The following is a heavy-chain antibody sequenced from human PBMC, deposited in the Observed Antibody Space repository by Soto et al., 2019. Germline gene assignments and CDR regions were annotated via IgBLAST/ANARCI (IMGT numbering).Heavy chain of an antibody. Sequence: ASVKVSCKASGYTFTSYDINWVRQATGQGLEWMGWMNPNSGNTGYAQKFQGRVTVTGDRSTSTAYMEVRSLTTDDTALYYCARTGGDCTQGVCYDYWGQGTLVTVSS. V-gene: IGHV1-8*01. CDR3: ARTGGDCTQGVCYDY. D-gene: IGHD2-8*01. CDR1: GYTFTSYD. J-gene: IGHJ4*02. CDR2: MNPNSGNT.